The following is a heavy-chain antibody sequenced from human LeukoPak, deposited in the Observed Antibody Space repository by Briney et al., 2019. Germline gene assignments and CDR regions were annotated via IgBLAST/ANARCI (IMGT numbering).Heavy chain of an antibody. V-gene: IGHV3-21*01. CDR3: ATGLSQYYDL. CDR2: ISSSSSYI. D-gene: IGHD1-1*01. CDR1: GFTFSSYS. Sequence: PGGSLRLSCAASGFTFSSYSMNWVRQAPGKGLEWVSSISSSSSYIYYADSVKGRFTISRDNAKNTVYLQMNSLRAEDTAVFYCATGLSQYYDLWGRGTLVTVSS. J-gene: IGHJ2*01.